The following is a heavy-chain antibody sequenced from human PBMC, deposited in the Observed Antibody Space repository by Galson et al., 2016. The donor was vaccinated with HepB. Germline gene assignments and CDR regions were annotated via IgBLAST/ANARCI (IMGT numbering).Heavy chain of an antibody. J-gene: IGHJ4*02. D-gene: IGHD3-3*01. V-gene: IGHV1-3*01. CDR3: ARDAASSIFGVVVRNFDY. CDR2: INPGAGNS. Sequence: SVKVSCKASGYAFTGHHIHWVRQAPGQRPEWMGWINPGAGNSKYSLSFQGRVTITNDTSASTAYMELTSLTSEDTAVYFCARDAASSIFGVVVRNFDYWGQGTLVTVSS. CDR1: GYAFTGHH.